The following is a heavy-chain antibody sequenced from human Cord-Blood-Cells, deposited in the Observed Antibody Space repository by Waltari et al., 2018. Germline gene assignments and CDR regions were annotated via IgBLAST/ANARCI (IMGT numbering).Heavy chain of an antibody. V-gene: IGHV3-30-3*01. CDR1: GFTFSSYA. D-gene: IGHD3-3*01. CDR3: ARDREYYDFWSGSFDY. Sequence: QVQLVESGGGVVQPGRSLSLPCAASGFTFSSYAMPWVRQAPGKGLEWVAVISYDGSNKYYADSVKGRFTISRDNSKNTLYLQMNSLRAEDTAVYYCARDREYYDFWSGSFDYWGQGTLVTVSS. CDR2: ISYDGSNK. J-gene: IGHJ4*02.